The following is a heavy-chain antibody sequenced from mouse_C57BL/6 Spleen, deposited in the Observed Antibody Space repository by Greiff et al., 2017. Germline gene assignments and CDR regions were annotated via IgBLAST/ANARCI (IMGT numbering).Heavy chain of an antibody. CDR3: ARRGLGYYGNYRYAMDY. V-gene: IGHV1-9*01. D-gene: IGHD2-1*01. CDR2: ILPGSGST. J-gene: IGHJ4*01. CDR1: GYTFTGYW. Sequence: QVQLQQSGAELMKPGASVKLSCKATGYTFTGYWIEWVKQRPGHGLEWIGEILPGSGSTNYNEKFKGKATFTADTSSNTAYMQLSSLTTEDSAIXYCARRGLGYYGNYRYAMDYWGQGTSVTISS.